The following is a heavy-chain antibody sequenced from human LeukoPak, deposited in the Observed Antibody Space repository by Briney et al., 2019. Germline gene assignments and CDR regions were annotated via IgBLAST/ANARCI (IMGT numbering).Heavy chain of an antibody. CDR1: GYTFTGYY. CDR2: INPSGGST. J-gene: IGHJ6*03. Sequence: ASVKVSCKASGYTFTGYYMHWVRQAPGQGLEWMGIINPSGGSTSYAQKFQSRVTMTRDMSTSTVYMELSSLRSEDTAVYYCARDRARDIVATFPPYYYYYMDVWGKGTTVTVSS. V-gene: IGHV1-46*01. D-gene: IGHD5-12*01. CDR3: ARDRARDIVATFPPYYYYYMDV.